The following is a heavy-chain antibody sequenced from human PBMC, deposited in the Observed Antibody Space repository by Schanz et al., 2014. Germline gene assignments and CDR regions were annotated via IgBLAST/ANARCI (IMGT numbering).Heavy chain of an antibody. V-gene: IGHV4-59*08. Sequence: QEQLQESGPGLVKPSETLSLTCTVSGGSIRSLYWSWIRQPPGKGLEWLAYIDYSGYSNYSPSLESRLPISMDTSKTQFSRKLTSLTAADTAVYYCARLGGYRNDYWGQGTLVTVSS. J-gene: IGHJ4*02. CDR2: IDYSGYS. CDR3: ARLGGYRNDY. CDR1: GGSIRSLY. D-gene: IGHD5-12*01.